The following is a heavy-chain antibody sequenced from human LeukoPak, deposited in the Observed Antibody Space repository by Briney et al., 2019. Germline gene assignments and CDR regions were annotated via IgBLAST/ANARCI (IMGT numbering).Heavy chain of an antibody. Sequence: GGSLRLSCATSDFPVSDNYMSWVRQAPGRGLEWVSGITSSGGSTYYADSVKGRFTISRDNSKNTLFLQMNGLRAEDTAVYYCAKRGGYCSSASCYYYYYMDVWGKGTTVTVSS. J-gene: IGHJ6*03. D-gene: IGHD2-2*01. V-gene: IGHV3-23*01. CDR3: AKRGGYCSSASCYYYYYMDV. CDR1: DFPVSDNY. CDR2: ITSSGGST.